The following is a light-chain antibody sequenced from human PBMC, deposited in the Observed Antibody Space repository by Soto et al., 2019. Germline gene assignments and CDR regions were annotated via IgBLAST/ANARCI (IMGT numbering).Light chain of an antibody. CDR1: PSSFRSES. Sequence: QSVLTQPPSASGAPGQTVTISCSGRPSSFRSESVCWYRHIPETAPKLIIYATDQRPSGVPDRFSGFKYGTSASLAISGLWAEDEADYYCAAWDGSLRGRVFGGGTKLTVL. V-gene: IGLV1-47*03. CDR2: ATD. J-gene: IGLJ3*02. CDR3: AAWDGSLRGRV.